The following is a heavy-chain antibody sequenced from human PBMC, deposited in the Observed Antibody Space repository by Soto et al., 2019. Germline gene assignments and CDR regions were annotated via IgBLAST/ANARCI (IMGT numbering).Heavy chain of an antibody. CDR3: ARGKIALPVTLYYGMDV. CDR1: GFTFSTYA. D-gene: IGHD6-19*01. V-gene: IGHV3-48*02. Sequence: EVQLEESGGGLVQPGGSLRLSCAASGFTFSTYAMNWVRQAPGKGLEWISYISSTSSTIIYADSVKGRFIISRDNAKNSLYLQMNSLRDEETNVYYCARGKIALPVTLYYGMDVWGQGTTVTVSS. CDR2: ISSTSSTI. J-gene: IGHJ6*02.